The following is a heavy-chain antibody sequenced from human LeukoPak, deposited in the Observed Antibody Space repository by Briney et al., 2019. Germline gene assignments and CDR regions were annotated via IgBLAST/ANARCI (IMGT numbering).Heavy chain of an antibody. J-gene: IGHJ4*02. V-gene: IGHV3-21*01. CDR1: GFTFSSYS. CDR3: AGDKKVGDYGDYVGGSDY. D-gene: IGHD4-17*01. CDR2: ISSSSSYI. Sequence: GGSLRLSCAASGFTFSSYSMNWVRQAPGKGLEWVSSISSSSSYIYYADSVKGRFTISRDNAKNSLYLQMNSLRAEDTAVYYCAGDKKVGDYGDYVGGSDYWGQGTLVTVSS.